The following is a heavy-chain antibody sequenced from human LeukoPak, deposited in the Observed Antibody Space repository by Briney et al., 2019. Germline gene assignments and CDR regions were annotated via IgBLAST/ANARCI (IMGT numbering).Heavy chain of an antibody. D-gene: IGHD4-17*01. CDR2: IYGGDNT. J-gene: IGHJ4*02. V-gene: IGHV3-66*01. CDR1: GFTVSSNY. CDR3: ARDLATVTTSPAFDY. Sequence: GGSLRLSCAASGFTVSSNYMSWVRQAPGRGLEWVSFIYGGDNTYYPDSVKGRFTISRDNSKNTLYLQMNSLRAEDTAVYYCARDLATVTTSPAFDYWGQGTLVTVSS.